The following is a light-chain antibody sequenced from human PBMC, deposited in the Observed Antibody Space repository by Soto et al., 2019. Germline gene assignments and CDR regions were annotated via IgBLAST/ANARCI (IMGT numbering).Light chain of an antibody. CDR3: QSYDSSLSGYV. V-gene: IGLV1-40*01. J-gene: IGLJ1*01. Sequence: QSVLTQPPSVSGAPGQRVTISCTGSSSNIGAGYDVHWYQQLPGTAPKLLIYGNSNRPSGVPDRFSGSKSGTSASLAITGRQAEDVADYYCQSYDSSLSGYVFGTGTKLTVL. CDR1: SSNIGAGYD. CDR2: GNS.